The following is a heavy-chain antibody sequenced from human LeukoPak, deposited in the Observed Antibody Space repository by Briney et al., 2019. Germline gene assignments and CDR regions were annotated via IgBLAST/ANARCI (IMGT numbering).Heavy chain of an antibody. CDR1: GFTFSNYA. Sequence: GGSLRLSCAASGFTFSNYAMTWVRQAPGKGLEWVSSLSSRSRYIYYADSLKGRFTISRDNAKNSLYLQMNSLRAEDTAVYYCARGSMRIQLWFPPDFDYWGQGTLVTVSS. J-gene: IGHJ4*02. CDR3: ARGSMRIQLWFPPDFDY. V-gene: IGHV3-21*01. CDR2: LSSRSRYI. D-gene: IGHD5-18*01.